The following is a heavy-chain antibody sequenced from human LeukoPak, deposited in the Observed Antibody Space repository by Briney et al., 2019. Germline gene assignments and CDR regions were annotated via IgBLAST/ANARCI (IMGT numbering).Heavy chain of an antibody. D-gene: IGHD6-13*01. CDR3: ARDHTNSSSWYRGWFDP. CDR2: ISSSSSYI. CDR1: GFTFSSYS. Sequence: GGSLRLSCAASGFTFSSYSMNWVRQAPGKGLEWVSSISSSSSYIYYADSVKGRFTISRDNAKSSLYLQMNSLRAEDTAVYYCARDHTNSSSWYRGWFDPWGQGTLVTVSS. J-gene: IGHJ5*02. V-gene: IGHV3-21*01.